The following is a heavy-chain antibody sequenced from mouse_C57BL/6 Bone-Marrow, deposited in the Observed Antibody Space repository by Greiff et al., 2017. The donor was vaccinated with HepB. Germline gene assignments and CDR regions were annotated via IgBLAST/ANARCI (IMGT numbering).Heavy chain of an antibody. D-gene: IGHD2-3*01. Sequence: VKLMESGPGILQSSQTLSLTCSFSGFSLSTSGMGVSWIRQPSGKGLEWLAHIYWDDDKRYNPSLKSRLTISKDTSRNQVFLKITSVDTADTATYYCARNRDGYYGYFDYWGQGTTLTVSS. V-gene: IGHV8-12*01. CDR3: ARNRDGYYGYFDY. CDR2: IYWDDDK. CDR1: GFSLSTSGMG. J-gene: IGHJ2*01.